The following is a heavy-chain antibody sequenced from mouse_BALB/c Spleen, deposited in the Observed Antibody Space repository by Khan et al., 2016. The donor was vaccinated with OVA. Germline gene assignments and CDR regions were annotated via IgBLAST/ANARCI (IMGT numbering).Heavy chain of an antibody. CDR3: ARGGYGSLAY. Sequence: QVHVKQSGAELVKPGASVKLSCKASGYTFTSYWMHWVKQRPGQGLDWIGYINPSDGRTHYNEQFKNKATLTVDKSSSTASMQLSSLTSEDSAVYYCARGGYGSLAYWGQGTLVTVSA. D-gene: IGHD2-10*02. CDR2: INPSDGRT. J-gene: IGHJ3*01. CDR1: GYTFTSYW. V-gene: IGHV1S81*02.